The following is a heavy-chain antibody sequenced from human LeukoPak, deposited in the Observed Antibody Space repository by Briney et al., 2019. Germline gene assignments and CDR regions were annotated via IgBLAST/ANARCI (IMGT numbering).Heavy chain of an antibody. D-gene: IGHD3-10*01. CDR2: IHYTGRT. J-gene: IGHJ5*02. CDR1: GASINTTNVY. Sequence: SETLSLTCTVSGASINTTNVYWAWIRQPPGKGLESIGNIHYTGRTYSNASLNSRVTISVDTSKNQFSLKLTSVSAADTAVYYCARQGSMTRGGYWLDPWGRGTLVIVSS. V-gene: IGHV4-39*01. CDR3: ARQGSMTRGGYWLDP.